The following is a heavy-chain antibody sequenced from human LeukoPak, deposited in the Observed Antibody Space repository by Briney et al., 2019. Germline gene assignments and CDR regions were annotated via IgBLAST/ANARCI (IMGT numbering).Heavy chain of an antibody. D-gene: IGHD6-19*01. Sequence: GGSLRLSCAASGFTLSSYWMHWVRQVPGKGLVWVSRIKSDGSDTRYADSVKGRFTISRDNAKNTLYLQMNSLRAEDTAVYYCAKTRGGYSSDAFDYWGQGTLVTVSS. V-gene: IGHV3-74*01. CDR1: GFTLSSYW. CDR3: AKTRGGYSSDAFDY. J-gene: IGHJ4*02. CDR2: IKSDGSDT.